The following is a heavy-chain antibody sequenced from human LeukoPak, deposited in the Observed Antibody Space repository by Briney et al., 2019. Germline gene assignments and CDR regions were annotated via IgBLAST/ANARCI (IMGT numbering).Heavy chain of an antibody. V-gene: IGHV3-21*01. CDR2: ISSSSSYI. CDR3: ARGATGHPWYFDL. Sequence: TAGGSLRLSCAASGFTFSSYSMNWVRQAPGKGLEWVSSISSSSSYIYYADSVKGRFTISRDNAKNTLYLQMNSLGAEDTAVYYCARGATGHPWYFDLWGRGTLVTVSS. D-gene: IGHD1-1*01. CDR1: GFTFSSYS. J-gene: IGHJ2*01.